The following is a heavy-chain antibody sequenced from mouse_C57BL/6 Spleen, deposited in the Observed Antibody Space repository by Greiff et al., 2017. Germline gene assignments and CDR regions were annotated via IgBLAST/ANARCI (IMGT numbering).Heavy chain of an antibody. D-gene: IGHD4-1*02. CDR2: IYPGDGDT. V-gene: IGHV1-82*01. CDR3: ARRSTGTNAMDY. Sequence: QVQLQQSGPELVKPGASVKISCKASGYAFSSSWMNWVKQRPGKGLEWIGRIYPGDGDTNYNGKFKGKATLTADKSSSTAYMQLSSLTSEDSAVYFCARRSTGTNAMDYWGQGTSVTVSS. J-gene: IGHJ4*01. CDR1: GYAFSSSW.